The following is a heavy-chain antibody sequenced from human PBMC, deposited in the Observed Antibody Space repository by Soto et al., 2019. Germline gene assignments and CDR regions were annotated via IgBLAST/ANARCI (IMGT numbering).Heavy chain of an antibody. CDR1: GFSLSTSGVG. CDR3: AHSRGSYGSGTQLNYYYSYYMDV. Sequence: QITLKESGPTLVKPTQTLTLTCTFSGFSLSTSGVGVGWIRQPPGKALEWLALIYWDDDKRYSPSLKSRLTTTKDPSKNLLVLTKSNMDPVDPATYYCAHSRGSYGSGTQLNYYYSYYMDVWGKGTTVTVSS. D-gene: IGHD3-10*01. CDR2: IYWDDDK. J-gene: IGHJ6*03. V-gene: IGHV2-5*02.